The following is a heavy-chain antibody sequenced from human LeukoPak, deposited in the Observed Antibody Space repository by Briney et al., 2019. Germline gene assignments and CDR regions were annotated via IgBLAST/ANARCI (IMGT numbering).Heavy chain of an antibody. CDR3: ARGGAYSSSSRGLCWFDP. J-gene: IGHJ5*02. Sequence: PGGSLRLSCAASGFTFSSYWMNWARQAPGKGLEWVASINHNGNVNYYVDSVKGRFTISRDNAKNSLYLQMSNLRAEDTAVYFCARGGAYSSSSRGLCWFDPWGQGTLVTVSS. CDR2: INHNGNVN. D-gene: IGHD6-6*01. CDR1: GFTFSSYW. V-gene: IGHV3-7*03.